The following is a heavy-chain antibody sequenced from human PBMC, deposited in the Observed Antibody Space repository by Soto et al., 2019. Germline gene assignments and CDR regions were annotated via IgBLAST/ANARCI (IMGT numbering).Heavy chain of an antibody. Sequence: TSETLSLTCTVSGGSISSYYWGWIRQPPGKGLEWIGSIYYSGSTYYNPSLKSRVTISVDTSKNQFSLKLSSVTAADTAVYYCASQDYDFWSGLTMYYYYYYMDVWGKGTTVTVSS. J-gene: IGHJ6*03. CDR3: ASQDYDFWSGLTMYYYYYYMDV. D-gene: IGHD3-3*01. CDR2: IYYSGST. CDR1: GGSISSYY. V-gene: IGHV4-39*01.